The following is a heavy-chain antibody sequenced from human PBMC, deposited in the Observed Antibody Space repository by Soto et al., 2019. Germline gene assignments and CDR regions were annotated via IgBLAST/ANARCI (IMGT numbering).Heavy chain of an antibody. Sequence: SVKVSCKASGVTFSSYAISWVRQAPGQGLEWMGGIIPIFGTANYAQKFQGRVTITADESTSTAYMELSSLRSEDTAVYYCARIYGSEHGAFDIWGQGTMVTVSS. D-gene: IGHD3-10*01. CDR1: GVTFSSYA. CDR2: IIPIFGTA. CDR3: ARIYGSEHGAFDI. J-gene: IGHJ3*02. V-gene: IGHV1-69*13.